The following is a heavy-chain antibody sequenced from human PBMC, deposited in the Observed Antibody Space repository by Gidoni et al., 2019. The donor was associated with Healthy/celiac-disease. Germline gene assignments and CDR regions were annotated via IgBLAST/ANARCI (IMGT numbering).Heavy chain of an antibody. V-gene: IGHV3-30*18. D-gene: IGHD6-13*01. CDR1: GFTFSSYG. J-gene: IGHJ4*02. CDR2: ISYDGSNK. Sequence: QVQLVESGGGVVQPGRSLRLSCAASGFTFSSYGMHWVRQAPGKGLEWVAVISYDGSNKYYADSVKGRFTISRDNSKNTLYLQMNSLRAEDTAVYYCAKDRIAAAGYLDYWGQGTLVTVSS. CDR3: AKDRIAAAGYLDY.